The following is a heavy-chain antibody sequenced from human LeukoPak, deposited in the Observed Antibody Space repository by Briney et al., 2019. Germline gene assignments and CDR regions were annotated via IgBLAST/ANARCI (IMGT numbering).Heavy chain of an antibody. D-gene: IGHD5-24*01. CDR2: ISGSGGST. Sequence: PGGSLRLSCEASGFTFSTHAMNWIRQTPGKGLEWVSAISGSGGSTYYADSVKGRFTISRDNSKNTLYLQMNSLRAEDTAVYYCAKGNRYLATHIDYWGQGTLVTVSS. V-gene: IGHV3-23*01. CDR3: AKGNRYLATHIDY. J-gene: IGHJ4*02. CDR1: GFTFSTHA.